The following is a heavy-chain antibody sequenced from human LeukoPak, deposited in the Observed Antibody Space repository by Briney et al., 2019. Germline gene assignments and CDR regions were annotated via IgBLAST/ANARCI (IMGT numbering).Heavy chain of an antibody. CDR3: AKGIRQLGNYYYYMDV. J-gene: IGHJ6*03. Sequence: GGSLRLSCAASGFTFSSYGMSWVRQAPGKGLDWVSGISGSGGRTYYADSVKGRFTISRDNSKNTLYLQMSSLRAEDTAVYYCAKGIRQLGNYYYYMDVWGKGTTVTVSS. D-gene: IGHD7-27*01. V-gene: IGHV3-23*01. CDR2: ISGSGGRT. CDR1: GFTFSSYG.